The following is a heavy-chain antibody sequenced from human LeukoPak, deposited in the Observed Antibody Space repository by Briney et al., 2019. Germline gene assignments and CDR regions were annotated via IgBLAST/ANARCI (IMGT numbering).Heavy chain of an antibody. Sequence: GGSLRLSCAASGFTFSSYAMNWVRQAPGKGLEWVSGIGYTGDSTFYADSVKGRFTVSRDSSKNTLFLHMNSLRAEDTALYYCAKSPTVDAALDIWGQGTMVTVSS. CDR1: GFTFSSYA. CDR2: IGYTGDST. J-gene: IGHJ3*02. CDR3: AKSPTVDAALDI. D-gene: IGHD4-23*01. V-gene: IGHV3-23*01.